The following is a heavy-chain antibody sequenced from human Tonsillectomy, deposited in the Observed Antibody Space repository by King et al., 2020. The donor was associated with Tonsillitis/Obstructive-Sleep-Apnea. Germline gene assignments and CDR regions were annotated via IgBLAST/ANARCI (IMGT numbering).Heavy chain of an antibody. CDR3: ARDMVLEAGGDAFDN. V-gene: IGHV4-59*01. CDR1: GGSISSYS. CDR2: IYSSGST. D-gene: IGHD2-8*01. J-gene: IGHJ3*02. Sequence: VQLQESGPGLVKPSETLSLTCTVSGGSISSYSWSWIRQPPGRGLEWSGYIYSSGSTNYNPPLKSRVTISVDTSNNQFSLKLSSVTAADTAVYYCARDMVLEAGGDAFDNWGQGTMVTVSS.